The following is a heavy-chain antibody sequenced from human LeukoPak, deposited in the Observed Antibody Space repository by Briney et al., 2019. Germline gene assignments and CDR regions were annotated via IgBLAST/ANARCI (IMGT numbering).Heavy chain of an antibody. CDR2: IYTSGST. CDR3: ARIPYSSSWSINRYFDL. V-gene: IGHV4-4*07. CDR1: GGSISSYY. D-gene: IGHD6-13*01. Sequence: SETLSLTCTVSGGSISSYYWSWIRQPAGKGLEWIGRIYTSGSTNYNPSLKSRVTMSVDTSKNQFSLKLSSVTAADTAVYYCARIPYSSSWSINRYFDLWGRGTLVTVSS. J-gene: IGHJ2*01.